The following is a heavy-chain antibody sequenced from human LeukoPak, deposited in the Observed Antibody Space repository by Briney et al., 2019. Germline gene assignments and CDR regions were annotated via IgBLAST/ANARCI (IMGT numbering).Heavy chain of an antibody. CDR1: GGSFSGYY. V-gene: IGHV4-59*08. D-gene: IGHD3-22*01. Sequence: PSETLSLTCAVYGGSFSGYYWSWIRQPPGKGLEWIGYIYYSGSTNYNPSLKSRVTISVDTSKNQFSLKLSSVTAADTAVYYCARRTYYDSSGYYYVNWYFDLWGRGTLVTVSS. CDR3: ARRTYYDSSGYYYVNWYFDL. CDR2: IYYSGST. J-gene: IGHJ2*01.